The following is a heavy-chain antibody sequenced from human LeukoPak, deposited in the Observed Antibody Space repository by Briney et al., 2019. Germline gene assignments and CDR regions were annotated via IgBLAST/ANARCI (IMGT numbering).Heavy chain of an antibody. D-gene: IGHD6-25*01. CDR2: IYPDDSDT. V-gene: IGHV5-51*01. CDR1: GYSFTSYW. CDR3: ARTHSSAYSMYGMDV. Sequence: GESLKISCKGSGYSFTSYWIGWVRQMPGKGLEWMGIIYPDDSDTRYSPSFQGQVTISADKSISTAYLQWSSLKASDTAMYYCARTHSSAYSMYGMDVWGQGTTVTVSS. J-gene: IGHJ6*02.